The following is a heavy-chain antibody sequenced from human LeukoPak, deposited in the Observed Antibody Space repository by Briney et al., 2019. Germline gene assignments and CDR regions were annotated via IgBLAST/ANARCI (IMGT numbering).Heavy chain of an antibody. CDR3: ARGLYYYDSSGYPR. CDR2: ISGSGGST. D-gene: IGHD3-22*01. V-gene: IGHV3-23*01. J-gene: IGHJ4*02. CDR1: GFTFSSYA. Sequence: GGSLRLSCAASGFTFSSYAMSWVRQAPGKGPEWVSAISGSGGSTYYADSVKGRFTISRDNSKNTLYLQMNSLRAEDTAVYYCARGLYYYDSSGYPRWGQGTLVTVSS.